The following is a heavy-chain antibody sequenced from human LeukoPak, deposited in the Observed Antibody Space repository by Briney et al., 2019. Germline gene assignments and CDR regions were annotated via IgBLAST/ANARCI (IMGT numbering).Heavy chain of an antibody. J-gene: IGHJ5*02. CDR2: MYYSGST. CDR1: GGSISSGDYY. Sequence: PSQTLSLTCTVSGGSISSGDYYWSWIRQPPGKGLEWIAYMYYSGSTYYNSSLKSRVTMSADTSKNQLSLKLSSVTAADTAVYYCARPYYYDSRIDPWGQGILVTVSS. CDR3: ARPYYYDSRIDP. V-gene: IGHV4-30-4*01. D-gene: IGHD3-22*01.